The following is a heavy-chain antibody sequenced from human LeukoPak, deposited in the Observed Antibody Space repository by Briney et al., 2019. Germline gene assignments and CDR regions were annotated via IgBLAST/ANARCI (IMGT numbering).Heavy chain of an antibody. Sequence: ASVKVSCKASGYTFTSYYMHWVRQATGQGLEWMGIINPSGGSTSYAQKFQGRVTMTRDTSTSTVYMELSSLRSEDTAVYYCARGPYGSGSYSSEYFQNWGQGTLVTVSS. V-gene: IGHV1-46*01. CDR3: ARGPYGSGSYSSEYFQN. CDR1: GYTFTSYY. D-gene: IGHD3-10*01. J-gene: IGHJ1*01. CDR2: INPSGGST.